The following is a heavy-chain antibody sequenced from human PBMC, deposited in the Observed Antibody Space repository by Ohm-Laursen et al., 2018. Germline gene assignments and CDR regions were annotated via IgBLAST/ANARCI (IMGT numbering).Heavy chain of an antibody. J-gene: IGHJ3*02. CDR3: ARDLGSSGPLDI. CDR1: GFTFSSYG. CDR2: IWYDGSNK. Sequence: SLRLSCTASGFTFSSYGMHWVRQAPGKGLEWVAVIWYDGSNKYYADSVKGRFTISRDNSKNTLYLQMNSLRAEDTAVYYCARDLGSSGPLDIWGQGTMVTVSS. D-gene: IGHD3-22*01. V-gene: IGHV3-33*01.